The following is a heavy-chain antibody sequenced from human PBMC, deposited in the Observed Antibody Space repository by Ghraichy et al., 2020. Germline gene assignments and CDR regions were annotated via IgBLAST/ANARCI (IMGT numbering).Heavy chain of an antibody. D-gene: IGHD4/OR15-4a*01. CDR3: ARVLTTDVRFDP. CDR2: IYYSGST. Sequence: RIGYIYYSGSTYYNPSLKSRVTISVDTSKNQFSLKLSSVTAADTAVYYCARVLTTDVRFDPCGQG. J-gene: IGHJ5*02. V-gene: IGHV4-30-4*01.